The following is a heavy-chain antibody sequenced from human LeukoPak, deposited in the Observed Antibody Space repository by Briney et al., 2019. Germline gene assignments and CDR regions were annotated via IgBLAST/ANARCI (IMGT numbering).Heavy chain of an antibody. V-gene: IGHV3-30*02. CDR2: IRYDGSNK. CDR1: GFTFSSYG. CDR3: AKDGGIAAAAPPGGRGAFDY. D-gene: IGHD6-13*01. J-gene: IGHJ4*02. Sequence: GGSLRLSCAASGFTFSSYGMHWVRQAPGKGLEWVAFIRYDGSNKYYADSVKGRFTISRDNSKNTLYLQMNSLRAEDTAVYYCAKDGGIAAAAPPGGRGAFDYWGQGTLVTVSS.